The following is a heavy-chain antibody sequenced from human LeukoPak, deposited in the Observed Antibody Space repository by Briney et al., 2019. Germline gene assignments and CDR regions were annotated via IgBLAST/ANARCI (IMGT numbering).Heavy chain of an antibody. D-gene: IGHD4-17*01. V-gene: IGHV4-4*09. CDR1: GGSISSYY. CDR3: ARHGDYNWFDP. J-gene: IGHJ5*02. Sequence: SWETLSLTCTVSGGSISSYYWSWIRQPPGKGLEWIGYIYTSGSTNYNPSLKSRVTISVDTSKNQFSLKLSSVTAADTAVYYCARHGDYNWFDPWGQGTLVTVSS. CDR2: IYTSGST.